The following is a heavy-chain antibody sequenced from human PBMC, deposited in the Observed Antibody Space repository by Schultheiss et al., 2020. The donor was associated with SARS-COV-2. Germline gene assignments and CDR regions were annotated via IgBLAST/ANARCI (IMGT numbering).Heavy chain of an antibody. CDR1: GGSFSGYY. Sequence: SETLSLTCAVYGGSFSGYYWSWVRQPPGKGSEWIAYIHYSGSTSYNPSLKSRVTISVDTSKNQFSLKLSSVTAADTAVYYCARRSVAACFDYWGQGTLVTVSS. CDR2: IHYSGST. J-gene: IGHJ4*02. CDR3: ARRSVAACFDY. V-gene: IGHV4-59*08. D-gene: IGHD2-15*01.